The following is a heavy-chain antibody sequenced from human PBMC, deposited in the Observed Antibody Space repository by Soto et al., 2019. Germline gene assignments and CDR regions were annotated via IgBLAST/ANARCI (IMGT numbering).Heavy chain of an antibody. J-gene: IGHJ4*02. V-gene: IGHV1-69*06. CDR3: ASLAPVVVAATAYFDY. CDR2: IIPIFGTA. Sequence: VASVRSCKASGGTFSSYAISWVRQAPGQGLEWMGGIIPIFGTANYAQKFQGRVTITADKSTSTAYMELSSLRSEDTAVYYCASLAPVVVAATAYFDYWGQGTLVTVSS. D-gene: IGHD2-15*01. CDR1: GGTFSSYA.